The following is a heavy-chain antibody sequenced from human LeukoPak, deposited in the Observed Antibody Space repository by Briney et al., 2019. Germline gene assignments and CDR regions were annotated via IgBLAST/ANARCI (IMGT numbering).Heavy chain of an antibody. D-gene: IGHD3-22*01. V-gene: IGHV3-7*01. J-gene: IGHJ4*02. Sequence: PGGSLRLSCEASGFTFSTYWMSWVRQAPGKGLEWVDNINQDGTEKHYLDSMRGRFTISRDNAKNSLVLQMNSLRAEDTAVYFCARDLYYFESEGYYASDYWGQGTLVTVSS. CDR2: INQDGTEK. CDR3: ARDLYYFESEGYYASDY. CDR1: GFTFSTYW.